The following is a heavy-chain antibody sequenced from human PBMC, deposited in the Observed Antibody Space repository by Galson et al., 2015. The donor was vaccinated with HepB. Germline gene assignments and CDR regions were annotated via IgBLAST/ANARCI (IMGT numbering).Heavy chain of an antibody. V-gene: IGHV1-18*01. D-gene: IGHD6-19*01. CDR3: ARDAISSGWARYYYYGMDV. CDR2: ISSYNGNT. J-gene: IGHJ6*02. Sequence: SVKVSCKASGYTFTRYGISWVRQAPGQGLEWMGWISSYNGNTNYTQKLQGRVTMTTDTSTSTAYMELRSLRSDDTAVHYCARDAISSGWARYYYYGMDVWGQGTTVTVSS. CDR1: GYTFTRYG.